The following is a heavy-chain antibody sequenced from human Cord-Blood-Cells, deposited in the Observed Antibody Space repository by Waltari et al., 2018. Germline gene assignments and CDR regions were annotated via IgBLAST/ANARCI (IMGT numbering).Heavy chain of an antibody. CDR1: GGSFSVYY. J-gene: IGHJ3*02. CDR3: ARGRKAARYDAFDI. V-gene: IGHV4-34*01. D-gene: IGHD6-6*01. CDR2: INHSGST. Sequence: QVLLQQWGAGLLMPSETLSLTFAVYGGSFSVYYSIWIRQPPGKGLEWIGEINHSGSTNYNPSLKSRVTISVDTSKNQFSLKLSSVTAADTAVYYCARGRKAARYDAFDIWGQGTMVTVSS.